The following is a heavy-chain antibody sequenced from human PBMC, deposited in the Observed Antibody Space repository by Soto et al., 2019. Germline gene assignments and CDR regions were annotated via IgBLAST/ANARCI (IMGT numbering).Heavy chain of an antibody. Sequence: EVQVVESGGGLVKPGGSLRLSCAASGFTFSTYSMNWVRQAPGKGLEWVSSISSGSFFTYYADSVKGRFTISRDNAKSSLYLQMHSLRAEDTAVYYCATETSWFRDWGQGTLVTVSS. J-gene: IGHJ4*02. V-gene: IGHV3-21*06. CDR2: ISSGSFFT. CDR3: ATETSWFRD. CDR1: GFTFSTYS. D-gene: IGHD3-10*01.